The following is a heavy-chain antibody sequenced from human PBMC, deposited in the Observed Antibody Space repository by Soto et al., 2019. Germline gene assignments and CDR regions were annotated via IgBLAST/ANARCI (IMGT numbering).Heavy chain of an antibody. D-gene: IGHD3-16*02. J-gene: IGHJ5*02. Sequence: EVQLVESGGGLVQTGGSLRLSCAVSGFRFRDYWMSWVRQAPGKGLEWVANIKQDESDKYYVDSVKGRFTISRDNAKNALYLQSNRLRVEDTAVYYCAAYCYTMTCTHFHGYSWGQGTQVTVSS. CDR3: AAYCYTMTCTHFHGYS. V-gene: IGHV3-7*03. CDR2: IKQDESDK. CDR1: GFRFRDYW.